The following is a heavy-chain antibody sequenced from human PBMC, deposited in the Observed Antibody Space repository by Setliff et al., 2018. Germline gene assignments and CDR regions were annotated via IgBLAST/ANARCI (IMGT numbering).Heavy chain of an antibody. Sequence: ASVKVSCKASGYTFSSYAISWVRQAPGQGLEWLGWISVYSDNTDYAQNFQGRVTMTADTSTSTAYMELRSLTSDDTAVYYCARRPRAVYGSGRRNWFLDYWGQGTLVTVSS. CDR3: ARRPRAVYGSGRRNWFLDY. D-gene: IGHD3-10*01. J-gene: IGHJ4*02. CDR1: GYTFSSYA. CDR2: ISVYSDNT. V-gene: IGHV1-18*01.